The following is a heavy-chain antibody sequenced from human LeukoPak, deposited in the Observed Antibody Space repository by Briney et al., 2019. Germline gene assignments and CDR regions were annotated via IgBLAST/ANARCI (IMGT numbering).Heavy chain of an antibody. V-gene: IGHV2-70*04. CDR1: GFSLSTSGMR. CDR2: IDWDEDK. CDR3: ARSRMGFGESFDY. J-gene: IGHJ4*02. D-gene: IGHD3-10*01. Sequence: SGPALLKPTRTLTLTCTFSGFSLSTSGMRVSWMRQPPGKALEWLSRIDWDEDKFYSTSLKTTLTISKDTSKNQVVLTMTNMDPVDTATYYCARSRMGFGESFDYWGQGTLVTVSS.